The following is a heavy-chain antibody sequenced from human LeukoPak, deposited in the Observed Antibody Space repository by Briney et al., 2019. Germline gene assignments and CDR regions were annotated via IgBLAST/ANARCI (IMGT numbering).Heavy chain of an antibody. Sequence: ASVKVSCKASGYTFRSYGISWVRHAPGQGLEWMGWISPYSGSTNYPQKFQVRVTVTTDTSTNTAYMELRSLRSDDTAVYFCARALREYSSSWFSDFWGQGTLVTVSS. CDR1: GYTFRSYG. J-gene: IGHJ4*02. D-gene: IGHD6-13*01. CDR2: ISPYSGST. V-gene: IGHV1-18*01. CDR3: ARALREYSSSWFSDF.